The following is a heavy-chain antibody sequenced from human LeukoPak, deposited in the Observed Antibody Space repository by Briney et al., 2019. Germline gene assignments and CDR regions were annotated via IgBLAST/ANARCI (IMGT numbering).Heavy chain of an antibody. CDR3: ARETFTLWFGELENSAEYFQH. CDR2: INPNSGGT. D-gene: IGHD3-10*01. V-gene: IGHV1-2*02. J-gene: IGHJ1*01. CDR1: GYTFTGYY. Sequence: ASVKVSCKASGYTFTGYYMHWVRQAPGQGLEWMGWINPNSGGTNYAQKFQGRITMTRDTSISTAYMELSRLRSDDTAVYYCARETFTLWFGELENSAEYFQHWGQGTLVTVSS.